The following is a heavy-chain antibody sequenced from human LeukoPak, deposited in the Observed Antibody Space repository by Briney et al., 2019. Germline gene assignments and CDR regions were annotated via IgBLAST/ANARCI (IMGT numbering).Heavy chain of an antibody. V-gene: IGHV3-21*01. J-gene: IGHJ4*01. CDR1: GFTFSNYK. CDR3: VREGFYFFDF. CDR2: ISSTSTYI. Sequence: PGGSLRLSCAASGFTFSNYKMNWVRQAPGKGLEWVSSISSTSTYINYADSVKGRFTIFKDNAKDSVYLQMNSLRAEDSATYYCVREGFYFFDFWGQGTLVTVSS.